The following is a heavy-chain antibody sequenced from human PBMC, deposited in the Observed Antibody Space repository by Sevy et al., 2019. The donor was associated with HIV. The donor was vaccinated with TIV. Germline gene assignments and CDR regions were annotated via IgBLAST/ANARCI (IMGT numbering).Heavy chain of an antibody. CDR3: ARGKHVSDYYGSFDY. CDR2: IWLTGAT. J-gene: IGHJ4*02. Sequence: GGSLRLSYTVSGVTVSSNFISWVRQAPGKGLEWVSVIWLTGATYYADSVKGRFTISRDNSKNTVYLDMSSLRADDTAVYFCARGKHVSDYYGSFDYWGQGTLVTVSS. CDR1: GVTVSSNF. D-gene: IGHD3-3*01. V-gene: IGHV3-53*01.